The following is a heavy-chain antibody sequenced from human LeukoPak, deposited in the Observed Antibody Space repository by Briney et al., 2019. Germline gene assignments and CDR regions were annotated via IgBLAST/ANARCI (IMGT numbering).Heavy chain of an antibody. CDR2: IKQDGSEK. CDR3: ATMIGDY. CDR1: GFTISSYW. D-gene: IGHD3-22*01. Sequence: GGSLRLSCAASGFTISSYWMSWVRQAPGKGLEWVANIKQDGSEKYYVDSVKGRFTISRDNAKNSLYLQMNSLRAEDTAVYYCATMIGDYWGQGTLVTVSS. V-gene: IGHV3-7*01. J-gene: IGHJ4*02.